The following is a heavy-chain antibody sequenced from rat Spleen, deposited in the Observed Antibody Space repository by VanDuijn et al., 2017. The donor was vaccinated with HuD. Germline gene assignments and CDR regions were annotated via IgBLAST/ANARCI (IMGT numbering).Heavy chain of an antibody. CDR2: ISYDGSKT. CDR1: GFTFSDYY. Sequence: EVQLVESDGGLVQPGRSLKLSCAASGFTFSDYYMAWVRQAPTKGLEWVATISYDGSKTYYRDSVKGRFTISRDNARSTLNLHMDSLRSEDTAIYYCTRRGYLSDWYFDLWGPGTMVTVSS. D-gene: IGHD4-4*01. J-gene: IGHJ1*01. CDR3: TRRGYLSDWYFDL. V-gene: IGHV5-29*01.